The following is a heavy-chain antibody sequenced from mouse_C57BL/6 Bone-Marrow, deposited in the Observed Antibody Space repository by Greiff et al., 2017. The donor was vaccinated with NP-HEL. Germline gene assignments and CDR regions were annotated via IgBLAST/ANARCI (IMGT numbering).Heavy chain of an antibody. CDR3: ARAPYGSSFYYFDY. Sequence: EVHLVESEGGLVQPGSSMKLSCTASGFTFSDYYMAWVRQVPEKGLEWVANINYDGSSTYYLDSLKSRFIISRDNAKNILYLQMSSLKSEDTATYYCARAPYGSSFYYFDYWGQGTTLTVSS. CDR1: GFTFSDYY. CDR2: INYDGSST. D-gene: IGHD1-1*01. V-gene: IGHV5-16*01. J-gene: IGHJ2*01.